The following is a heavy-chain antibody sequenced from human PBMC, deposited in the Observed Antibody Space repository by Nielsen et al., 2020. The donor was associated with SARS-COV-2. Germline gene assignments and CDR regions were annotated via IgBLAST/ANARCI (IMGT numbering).Heavy chain of an antibody. CDR3: AKDGRDGYNGWGAFDI. V-gene: IGHV3-30*18. J-gene: IGHJ3*02. CDR2: MSYDGSNK. CDR1: GLIFSNYG. Sequence: GGSLRLSCAASGLIFSNYGMHWVRLAPGKGLEWVAVMSYDGSNKYYADSVKGRFTISRDNSKNTLYLQMNSLRTEDTAVYYCAKDGRDGYNGWGAFDIWGQGTMVTVSS. D-gene: IGHD5-24*01.